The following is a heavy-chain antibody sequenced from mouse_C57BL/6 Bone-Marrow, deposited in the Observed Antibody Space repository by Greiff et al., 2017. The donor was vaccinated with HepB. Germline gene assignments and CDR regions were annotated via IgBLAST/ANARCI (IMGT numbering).Heavy chain of an antibody. Sequence: EVKLMESGAELVRPGASVKLSCTASGFNIKDDYMHWVKQRPEQGLEWIGWIDPENGDTEYASKFQGKATITADTSSNTAYLQLSSLTSEDTAVYYCTTTVGYYYAMDCWGQGTSVTVSS. V-gene: IGHV14-4*01. D-gene: IGHD1-1*01. CDR3: TTTVGYYYAMDC. J-gene: IGHJ4*01. CDR2: IDPENGDT. CDR1: GFNIKDDY.